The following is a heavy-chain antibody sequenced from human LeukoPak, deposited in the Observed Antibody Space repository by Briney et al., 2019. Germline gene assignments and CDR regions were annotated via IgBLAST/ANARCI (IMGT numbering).Heavy chain of an antibody. J-gene: IGHJ4*02. Sequence: GGSLRLSCAASGFTLSSYSMNWVRQAPGKGLEWISFINHYGTIVYYADSVRGRFATSRDNAKNSLYLQINNVGADDTAVYYCARDQDWAFDYWGQGTLVTVSS. CDR2: INHYGTIV. V-gene: IGHV3-48*04. D-gene: IGHD3/OR15-3a*01. CDR3: ARDQDWAFDY. CDR1: GFTLSSYS.